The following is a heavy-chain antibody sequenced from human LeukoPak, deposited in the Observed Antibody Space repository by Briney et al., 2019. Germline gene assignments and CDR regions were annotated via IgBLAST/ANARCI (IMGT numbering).Heavy chain of an antibody. CDR2: ISCSGGST. V-gene: IGHV3-23*01. Sequence: QPGGSLRLSCAASGFTFSSYAISSVRQAPGKGLECVSAISCSGGSTYYADCVKGRFTISRDNAKNTLYLQMNSLRAEDKAVYYCAKEAHVLLWFGGNKVNQNWFDPWGQGTLVTVSS. CDR1: GFTFSSYA. CDR3: AKEAHVLLWFGGNKVNQNWFDP. J-gene: IGHJ5*02. D-gene: IGHD3-10*01.